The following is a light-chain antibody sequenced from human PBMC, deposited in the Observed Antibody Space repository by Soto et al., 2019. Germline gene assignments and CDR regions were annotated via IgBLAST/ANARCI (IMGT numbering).Light chain of an antibody. CDR2: GAS. Sequence: EIVMMQSPGTLSVSPGEGATLFCRASQSVRTKLAWYQQRAGQAPRLLMYGASTRATGIPDRFSGSGSGTEFTLTISSLQSEDFAVYYCQQYNSWPPIAFGQGTRLEIK. CDR1: QSVRTK. V-gene: IGKV3-15*01. J-gene: IGKJ5*01. CDR3: QQYNSWPPIA.